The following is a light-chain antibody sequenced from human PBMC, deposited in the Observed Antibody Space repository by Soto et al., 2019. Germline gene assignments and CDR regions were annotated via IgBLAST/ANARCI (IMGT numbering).Light chain of an antibody. CDR1: GGSIATNY. CDR3: QSHDSTNVV. CDR2: EDD. Sequence: NFMLTQPHSVSESPGKTVTISCTGSGGSIATNYVQWHQQRPGSAPTTVIYEDDKRPSGVPDRFSGSIDRSSNSASLIISGLKTEDDADYYCQSHDSTNVVFGRGTKVTVL. V-gene: IGLV6-57*02. J-gene: IGLJ2*01.